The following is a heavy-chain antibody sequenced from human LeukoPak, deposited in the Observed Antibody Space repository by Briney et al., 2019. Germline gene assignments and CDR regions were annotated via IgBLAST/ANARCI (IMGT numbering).Heavy chain of an antibody. CDR3: ARRSVVRALFRYFDY. J-gene: IGHJ4*02. Sequence: HPGGSLRLSCAASGFTVSSNYMSWVRQAPGKGLEWVANIKQDGSEKYYVDSVKGRFTISRDNAKNSLYLQMNSLRAEDTAVYYCARRSVVRALFRYFDYWGQGTLVTVSS. CDR2: IKQDGSEK. D-gene: IGHD3-10*01. CDR1: GFTVSSNY. V-gene: IGHV3-7*01.